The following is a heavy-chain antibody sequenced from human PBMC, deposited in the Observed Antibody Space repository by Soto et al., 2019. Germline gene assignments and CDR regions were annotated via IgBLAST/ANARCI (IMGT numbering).Heavy chain of an antibody. Sequence: EVRLLESGGGLVEPGGSLRLSCVASGFTLSSYVTSWVRQAPGKGLEWVSGISAGSGSTHYADSVKGRFTISRDDSKNTLYLQMKILRVEDTALYYCSKGWGDYWGQGTVVSVSS. D-gene: IGHD1-26*01. J-gene: IGHJ4*02. CDR3: SKGWGDY. CDR1: GFTLSSYV. CDR2: ISAGSGST. V-gene: IGHV3-23*01.